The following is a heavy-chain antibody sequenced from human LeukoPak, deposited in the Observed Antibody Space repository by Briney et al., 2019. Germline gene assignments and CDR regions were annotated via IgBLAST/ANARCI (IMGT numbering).Heavy chain of an antibody. D-gene: IGHD6-13*01. V-gene: IGHV4-59*01. CDR2: IYYSGST. Sequence: PSETLSLTCTVSGGSISSYYWMWLRQPPGKGLVGIGYIYYSGSTNYNPSLKSRVTISVDTSKNQFSLKLSSVTAADTAVYYCARDRQQLVRGDHFDYWGQGTLVTVSP. CDR1: GGSISSYY. J-gene: IGHJ4*02. CDR3: ARDRQQLVRGDHFDY.